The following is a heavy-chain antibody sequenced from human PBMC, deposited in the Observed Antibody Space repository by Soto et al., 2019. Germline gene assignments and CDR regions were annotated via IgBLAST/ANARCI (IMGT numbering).Heavy chain of an antibody. CDR3: ARELMTTVTYFDY. V-gene: IGHV3-72*01. D-gene: IGHD4-17*01. J-gene: IGHJ4*02. CDR2: TRNKANSYTT. Sequence: PGGSLRLSCAASGFIFSDHYMDWVRQAPGKGLAWVGRTRNKANSYTTEYAASVKGRFTISRDDSKNSLYLQMNSLKAEDTAVYYCARELMTTVTYFDYWGQGALVTVSS. CDR1: GFIFSDHY.